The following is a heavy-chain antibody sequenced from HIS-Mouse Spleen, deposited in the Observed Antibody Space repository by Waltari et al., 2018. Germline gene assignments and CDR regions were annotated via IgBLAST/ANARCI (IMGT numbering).Heavy chain of an antibody. D-gene: IGHD6-13*01. CDR2: IYYSGST. V-gene: IGHV4-39*07. CDR3: AREIPYSSSWYDWYFDL. Sequence: QLQLQESGPGLVKPSETLPLTCTVSGGSTSSSIYSWGWIRQPPGKGLEWIGSIYYSGSTYYNPSLKSRVTISVDTSKNQFSLKLSSVTAADTAVYYCAREIPYSSSWYDWYFDLWGRGTLVTVSS. J-gene: IGHJ2*01. CDR1: GGSTSSSIYS.